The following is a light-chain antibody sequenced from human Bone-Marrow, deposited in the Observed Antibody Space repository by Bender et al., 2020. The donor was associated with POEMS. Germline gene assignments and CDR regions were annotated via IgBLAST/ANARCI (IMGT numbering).Light chain of an antibody. CDR1: SSNIGSGYD. CDR2: ANT. V-gene: IGLV1-40*01. Sequence: QSVLTQPPSLSGAPGQRVTISCIGTSSNIGSGYDVHWYQQFPGTAPKLLIYANTDRPSGVPDRFSGSRSGTSASLAITGLQAEDEADYYCSSYTTSSTLVFGGGTKLTVL. J-gene: IGLJ3*02. CDR3: SSYTTSSTLV.